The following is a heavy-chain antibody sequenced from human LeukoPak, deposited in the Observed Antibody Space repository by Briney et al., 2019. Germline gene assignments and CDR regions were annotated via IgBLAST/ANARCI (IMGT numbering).Heavy chain of an antibody. CDR1: GFPVSSNY. V-gene: IGHV3-66*01. J-gene: IGHJ4*02. CDR3: AQDFYGSGSYDY. CDR2: IYSGGST. Sequence: PGGSLRLSCAASGFPVSSNYMSWVRQAPGKGLEWVSVIYSGGSTYYADSVKGRFTISRDNSKNTLYLQMNSLRAEDTAVYYCAQDFYGSGSYDYWGQGTLVTVSS. D-gene: IGHD3-10*01.